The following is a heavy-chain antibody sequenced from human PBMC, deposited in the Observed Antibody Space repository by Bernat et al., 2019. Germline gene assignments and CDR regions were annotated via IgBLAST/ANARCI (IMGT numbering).Heavy chain of an antibody. J-gene: IGHJ6*03. CDR3: AGEVTMVQGRYYYMDV. CDR1: GGSISSSNW. D-gene: IGHD3-10*01. Sequence: QVQLQESGPGLVKPSGTLSLTCAVSGGSISSSNWWSWVRQPPGKGLEWIGEIYHSGSTNYNPSHKSRVTISVVKSKNQFSLKLSSVTAADTAVYYCAGEVTMVQGRYYYMDVWGKGTTVTVSS. CDR2: IYHSGST. V-gene: IGHV4-4*02.